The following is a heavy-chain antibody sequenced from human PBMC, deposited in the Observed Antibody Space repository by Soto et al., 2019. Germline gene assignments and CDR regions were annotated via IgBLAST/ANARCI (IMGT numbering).Heavy chain of an antibody. V-gene: IGHV3-43*01. CDR3: AMGGPQHYGMDV. Sequence: GGSLRLSCAASGFTFDDYTMHWVRQAPGKGLEWVSLISWDGGSTYYADSVKGRFTISRDNSKNSLYLQMNSLGTEDTALYYCAMGGPQHYGMDVWGQGTTVTVSS. J-gene: IGHJ6*02. CDR1: GFTFDDYT. CDR2: ISWDGGST.